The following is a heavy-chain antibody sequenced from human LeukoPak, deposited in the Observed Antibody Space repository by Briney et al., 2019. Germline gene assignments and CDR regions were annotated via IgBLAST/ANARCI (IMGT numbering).Heavy chain of an antibody. CDR1: GFTFSSYA. Sequence: GGSLRLSCAASGFTFSSYAMSWVRQAPGKGLEWVSAISGSGGSTYYADSVKGRFTISRDNSKNTLYLQMNSLRAEDTAVYYCAKVACSGGSCLFYYFDYWGQGTLVTVSS. V-gene: IGHV3-23*01. CDR3: AKVACSGGSCLFYYFDY. J-gene: IGHJ4*02. CDR2: ISGSGGST. D-gene: IGHD2-15*01.